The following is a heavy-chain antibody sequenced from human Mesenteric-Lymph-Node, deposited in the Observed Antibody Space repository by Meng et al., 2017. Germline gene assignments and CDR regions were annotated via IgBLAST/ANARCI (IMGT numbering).Heavy chain of an antibody. CDR3: ARDWGIVGAIPAY. J-gene: IGHJ4*02. CDR1: GYTFTSYY. Sequence: QGELVESGAEVKKPAASVKVSFKASGYTFTSYYMHWVRQAPGQGLEWMGVINPRVGSTTYAQKFQGRLIMTRDTSTSTVYMELSSLRSEDTAVYYCARDWGIVGAIPAYWGQGTLVTVSS. D-gene: IGHD1-26*01. V-gene: IGHV1-46*01. CDR2: INPRVGST.